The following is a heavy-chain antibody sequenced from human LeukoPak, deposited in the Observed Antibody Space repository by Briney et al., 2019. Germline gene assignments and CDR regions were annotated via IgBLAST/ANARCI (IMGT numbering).Heavy chain of an antibody. V-gene: IGHV3-11*04. CDR2: ISGSSGTI. J-gene: IGHJ3*02. D-gene: IGHD3-16*01. CDR1: GFSFSDNY. CDR3: ARDQTFAFDI. Sequence: GGSLRLSCAASGFSFSDNYMSWIRQAPGKGLEWVSYISGSSGTIYYADSVKGRFTISRDNAKSSLYLQMNSLRDEDTAVYYCARDQTFAFDIWGQGTMVTVSS.